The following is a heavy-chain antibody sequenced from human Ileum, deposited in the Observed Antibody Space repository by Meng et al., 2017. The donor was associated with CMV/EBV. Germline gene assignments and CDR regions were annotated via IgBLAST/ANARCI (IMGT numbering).Heavy chain of an antibody. V-gene: IGHV3-30-3*01. CDR2: ITYDGSNK. D-gene: IGHD3-3*01. CDR3: ARGSTVLDYGMDV. J-gene: IGHJ6*02. Sequence: GESLKISCAASGFTFSSYAMHWVRQAPGKGLEWVAVITYDGSNKYYADSVKGRFTISRDNSKNTLYLQMNSLRAEDTAVYYCARGSTVLDYGMDVWGQGTTVTVSS. CDR1: GFTFSSYA.